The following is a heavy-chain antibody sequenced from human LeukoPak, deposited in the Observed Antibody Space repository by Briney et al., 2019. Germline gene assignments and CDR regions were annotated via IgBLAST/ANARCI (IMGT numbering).Heavy chain of an antibody. V-gene: IGHV4-34*01. CDR1: GGSFSGYY. CDR2: INHSGST. J-gene: IGHJ4*02. CDR3: ARSPYYDSSRYYYFDY. Sequence: SETLSLTCAVYGGSFSGYYWSWIRQPPGKGLEWIGEINHSGSTNYNPSLKSRVTISVDTSKNQFSLKLSSVTAADTAVYYCARSPYYDSSRYYYFDYWGQGTLVTVSS. D-gene: IGHD3-22*01.